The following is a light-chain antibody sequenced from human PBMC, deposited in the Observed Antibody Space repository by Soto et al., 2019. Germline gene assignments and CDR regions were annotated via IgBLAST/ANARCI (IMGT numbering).Light chain of an antibody. CDR3: QQYGSSPLT. CDR2: GAS. Sequence: EIVMTQSPATLSVSPGERATLSWRASQSVGSNLAWYQQKPGQAPRLLIYGASSRATGIPDRFSGSGSGTDFTLTISRLEPEDFAVYYCQQYGSSPLTFGGGTKVDIK. CDR1: QSVGSN. V-gene: IGKV3-20*01. J-gene: IGKJ4*01.